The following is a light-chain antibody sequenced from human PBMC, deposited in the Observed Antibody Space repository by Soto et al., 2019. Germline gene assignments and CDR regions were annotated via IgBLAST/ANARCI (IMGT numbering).Light chain of an antibody. CDR3: CSYAGDYRYV. CDR2: DVN. Sequence: QSVLTQPASVSGSPGQSITISCTGSSSDVGAYNFASWYQQHPGAAPKLLIHDVNKRPPGVPDRFSASKSGNTASLTISGLQAEDEAEYYCCSYAGDYRYVFGSGTKVTVL. V-gene: IGLV2-11*01. J-gene: IGLJ1*01. CDR1: SSDVGAYNF.